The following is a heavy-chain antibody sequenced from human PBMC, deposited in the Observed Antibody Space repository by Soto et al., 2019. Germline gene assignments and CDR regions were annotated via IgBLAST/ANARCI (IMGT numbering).Heavy chain of an antibody. D-gene: IGHD1-20*01. V-gene: IGHV3-11*01. J-gene: IGHJ6*03. Sequence: QVQLVESGGGLVKPGGSLRLSCAASGFTFSDYYMSWIRQAPGKGLEWVSYISSSGSTIYYADSVKGRFTISRDNAKNSLYLQMNSLRAEDKAVYYGARDFGANWNDYYYYYMDVWGKGTTVTVSS. CDR2: ISSSGSTI. CDR1: GFTFSDYY. CDR3: ARDFGANWNDYYYYYMDV.